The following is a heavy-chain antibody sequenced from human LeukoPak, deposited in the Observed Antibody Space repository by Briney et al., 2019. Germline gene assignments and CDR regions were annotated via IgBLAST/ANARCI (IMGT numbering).Heavy chain of an antibody. CDR1: GYTFTGYY. V-gene: IGHV1-2*02. J-gene: IGHJ4*02. CDR2: INPNSGGT. Sequence: ASVKVSCKASGYTFTGYYMHWVRQAPGQGLEWMGWINPNSGGTNYAQKFQGRVTMTRDTSISTAYMELSRLRSDHTAVYYCARDAPRFSYGGQGDYWGQGTLVTVSS. CDR3: ARDAPRFSYGGQGDY. D-gene: IGHD4-23*01.